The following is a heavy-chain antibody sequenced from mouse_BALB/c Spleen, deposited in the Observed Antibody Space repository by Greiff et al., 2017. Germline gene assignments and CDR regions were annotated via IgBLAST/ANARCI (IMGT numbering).Heavy chain of an antibody. Sequence: DVMLVESGGGLVQPGGSRKLSCAASGFTFSDYEMAWVRQAPGKGPEWVAFISNLAYSIYYADTVTGRFTISRENAKNTLYLEMSSLRSEDTAMYYCARAGTRDYAMDYWGQGTSVTVSS. CDR3: ARAGTRDYAMDY. V-gene: IGHV5-15*02. J-gene: IGHJ4*01. CDR1: GFTFSDYE. D-gene: IGHD4-1*01. CDR2: ISNLAYSI.